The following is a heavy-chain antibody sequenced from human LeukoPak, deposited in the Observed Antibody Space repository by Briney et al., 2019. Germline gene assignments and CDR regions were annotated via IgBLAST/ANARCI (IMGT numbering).Heavy chain of an antibody. V-gene: IGHV6-1*01. J-gene: IGHJ4*02. D-gene: IGHD5-18*01. CDR1: GDSVSSNSAA. Sequence: SQTFSLTCAISGDSVSSNSAAWNWIRQSPSRGLEWLGRTYYRSEWHNDYAVSVKSRIIISPDTSKNQFSLQLKSVTPEDTAVYYCARDLAGFGGYSYGMVDYWGQGTLVTVSS. CDR3: ARDLAGFGGYSYGMVDY. CDR2: TYYRSEWHN.